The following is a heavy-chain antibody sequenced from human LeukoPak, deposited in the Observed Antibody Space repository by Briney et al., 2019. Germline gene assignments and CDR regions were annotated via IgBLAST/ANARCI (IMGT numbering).Heavy chain of an antibody. D-gene: IGHD3-10*01. J-gene: IGHJ5*02. CDR3: ASPSAYYGSGSYYL. CDR1: GYTFTSYD. CDR2: INPSGGST. V-gene: IGHV1-46*01. Sequence: ASVKVSCKASGYTFTSYDINWVRQATGQGLEWMGIINPSGGSTSYAQKFQGRVTMTRDTSTSTVYMELSSLRSEDTAVYYCASPSAYYGSGSYYLWGQGTLVTVSS.